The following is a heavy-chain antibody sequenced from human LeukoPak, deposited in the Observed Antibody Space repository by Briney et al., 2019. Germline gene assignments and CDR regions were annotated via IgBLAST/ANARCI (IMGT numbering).Heavy chain of an antibody. CDR1: GFTVSSNY. Sequence: GGSLRLSCAASGFTVSSNYMSWVRQAPGKGLEWVSVIYSGGSTYYADSVKGRFTISRDNSKNTLYLQMNSLRAEDTAVYYCARSEMATILGFDYWGQGTLGTVSS. J-gene: IGHJ4*02. D-gene: IGHD5-24*01. CDR2: IYSGGST. V-gene: IGHV3-53*01. CDR3: ARSEMATILGFDY.